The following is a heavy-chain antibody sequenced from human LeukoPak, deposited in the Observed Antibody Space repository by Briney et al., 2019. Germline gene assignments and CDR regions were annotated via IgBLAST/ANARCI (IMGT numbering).Heavy chain of an antibody. CDR2: ISYDGSNK. CDR3: ARDRGSDADYYASGTYYS. CDR1: GFTFSSYA. J-gene: IGHJ4*02. D-gene: IGHD3-10*01. Sequence: GRSLRLSCAASGFTFSSYAMHWVRQAPGKGLEWVAVISYDGSNKYYADSVKGRFTISRDNSKNTLYLQMNSLRAEDTALYYCARDRGSDADYYASGTYYSWGRGTLVTISS. V-gene: IGHV3-30*04.